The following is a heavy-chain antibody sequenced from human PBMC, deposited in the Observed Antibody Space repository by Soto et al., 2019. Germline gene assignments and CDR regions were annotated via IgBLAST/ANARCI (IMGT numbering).Heavy chain of an antibody. CDR2: IIPILGIA. J-gene: IGHJ6*02. CDR3: ARDPSGWSGYYYYGMDV. Sequence: QVQLVQSGAEVKKPGSSVKVSCKASGGTFSSYTISWVRQAPGQGLEWMGRIIPILGIANYAQKFQGRVTLTADKSTSTAYMELSSLRSEDTDVYYCARDPSGWSGYYYYGMDVWGQGTTVTVSS. CDR1: GGTFSSYT. V-gene: IGHV1-69*08. D-gene: IGHD3-10*01.